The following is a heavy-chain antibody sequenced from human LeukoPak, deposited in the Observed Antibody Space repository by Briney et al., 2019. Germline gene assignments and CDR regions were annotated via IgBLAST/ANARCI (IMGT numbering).Heavy chain of an antibody. CDR2: INPNSGGT. J-gene: IGHJ3*02. V-gene: IGHV1-2*06. D-gene: IGHD1-7*01. CDR3: ARDGSNWNYVGSRAFDI. CDR1: GYTLTDYY. Sequence: ASVKVSCKASGYTLTDYYMHWVRQAPGQGLEWMGRINPNSGGTNYAQKFQGRVTMTRDTSISTVYMELSRLRSDDTAVYYCARDGSNWNYVGSRAFDIWGQGTMVTVSS.